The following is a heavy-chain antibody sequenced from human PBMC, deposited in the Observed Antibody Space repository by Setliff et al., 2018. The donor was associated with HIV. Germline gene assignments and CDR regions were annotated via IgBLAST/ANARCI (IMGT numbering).Heavy chain of an antibody. J-gene: IGHJ5*02. CDR3: ARVFPVVTAEDNRFDP. D-gene: IGHD2-21*02. CDR2: IYTSGST. V-gene: IGHV4-61*09. Sequence: PSETLSLTCTVSGGSIRSRSYYWSWIRQPAGKGLEWIGHIYTSGSTNYSPSLKSRVTISVDTSKNQFSLRVTSVTAADTAVYYCARVFPVVTAEDNRFDPWGQGTLVTVSS. CDR1: GGSIRSRSYY.